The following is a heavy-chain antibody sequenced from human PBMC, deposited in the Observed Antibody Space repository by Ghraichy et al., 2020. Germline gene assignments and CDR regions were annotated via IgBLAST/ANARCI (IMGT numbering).Heavy chain of an antibody. Sequence: GESLNISCAASGFTFDDYTMHWVRQAPGKGLEWVSLISWDGGSTYYADSVKGRFTISRDNSKNSLYLQMNSLRTEDTALYYCAKDRGYSYGYGTLDYWGQGTLVTVSS. CDR2: ISWDGGST. CDR1: GFTFDDYT. D-gene: IGHD5-18*01. CDR3: AKDRGYSYGYGTLDY. V-gene: IGHV3-43*01. J-gene: IGHJ4*02.